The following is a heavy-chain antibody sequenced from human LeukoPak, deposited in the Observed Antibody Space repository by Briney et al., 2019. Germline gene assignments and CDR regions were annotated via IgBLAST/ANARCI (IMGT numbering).Heavy chain of an antibody. CDR2: IYYSGST. CDR3: ARDLFRGYGGKGDYYYYGMDV. D-gene: IGHD4-23*01. Sequence: SETLSLTCTVSGGSIGSGGYYWSWIRQHPGKGLEWIGYIYYSGSTYYNPSLKSRVTISVDTSKNQFSLKLSSVTAADTAVYYCARDLFRGYGGKGDYYYYGMDVWGQGTTVTVSS. J-gene: IGHJ6*02. V-gene: IGHV4-31*03. CDR1: GGSIGSGGYY.